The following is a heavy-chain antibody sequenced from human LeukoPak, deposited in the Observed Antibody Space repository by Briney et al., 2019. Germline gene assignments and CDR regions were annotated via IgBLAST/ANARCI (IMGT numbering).Heavy chain of an antibody. CDR1: GGSISSSNW. V-gene: IGHV4-4*02. J-gene: IGHJ6*02. D-gene: IGHD3-3*01. Sequence: SETLSLTCAVSGGSISSSNWWSWVRQPPGKGLEWIGEIYHSGSTNYNPSLKSRVTISVDKSKNQFSLKLSSVTAADTAVYYCARDPRPYDFWSGYYQYYYYGMDVWGQGTTVTVS. CDR3: ARDPRPYDFWSGYYQYYYYGMDV. CDR2: IYHSGST.